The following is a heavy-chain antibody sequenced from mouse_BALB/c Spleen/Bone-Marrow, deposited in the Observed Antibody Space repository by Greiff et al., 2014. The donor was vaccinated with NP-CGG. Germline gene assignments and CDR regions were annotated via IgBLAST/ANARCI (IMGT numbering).Heavy chain of an antibody. J-gene: IGHJ3*01. V-gene: IGHV1-4*02. Sequence: SAAELARPGASVKMSCKASGYTFSSYTMHWIKQRPGQGLEWIGYINPSSGYTDYNQRSKDKTTLTADKSSTTAYMQLSSLTSEDSAVYFCARLNYGNPFAYWGQGTLVTVSA. CDR2: INPSSGYT. CDR3: ARLNYGNPFAY. CDR1: GYTFSSYT. D-gene: IGHD2-1*01.